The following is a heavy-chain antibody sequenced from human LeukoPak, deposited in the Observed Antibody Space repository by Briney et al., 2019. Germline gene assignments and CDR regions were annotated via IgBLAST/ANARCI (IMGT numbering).Heavy chain of an antibody. CDR1: GYTFTSYG. D-gene: IGHD3-22*01. CDR3: ARDQGYYYDSSGYSRVYYFDY. V-gene: IGHV1-18*01. Sequence: GASVKVPCKASGYTFTSYGISWVRQAPGQGLEWMGWISAYNGNTNYAQKLQGRVTMTTDTSTSTAYMELRSLRSDDTAVYYCARDQGYYYDSSGYSRVYYFDYWGQGTLVTVSS. CDR2: ISAYNGNT. J-gene: IGHJ4*02.